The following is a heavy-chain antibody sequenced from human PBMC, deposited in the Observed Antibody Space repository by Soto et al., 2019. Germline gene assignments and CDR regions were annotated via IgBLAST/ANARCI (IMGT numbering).Heavy chain of an antibody. Sequence: TSETLSLTCTVSGGSISSGGYYWSWIRQHPGKGLEWIGYIYYSGSTYYNPPLKSRVTISVDTSKNQFSLKLSSVTAADTAVYYCARSIVVVPAATLAPVPNWFDPWGQGTLVTVSS. D-gene: IGHD2-2*01. CDR3: ARSIVVVPAATLAPVPNWFDP. CDR2: IYYSGST. V-gene: IGHV4-31*03. J-gene: IGHJ5*02. CDR1: GGSISSGGYY.